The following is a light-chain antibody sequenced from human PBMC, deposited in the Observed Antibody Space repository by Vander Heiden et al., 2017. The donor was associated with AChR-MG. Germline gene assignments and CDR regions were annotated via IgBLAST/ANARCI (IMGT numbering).Light chain of an antibody. CDR2: AGS. J-gene: IGLJ1*01. CDR3: CSYAGSYTFV. CDR1: SSEVGGYNY. Sequence: QSALTQPRSVYGYPGQSVTISCTGTSSEVGGYNYVSWDQQHPAKAPKLMIYAGSKRPSGVPDRFSGSKSGNTASLTISGLQAEEEADYYCCSYAGSYTFVFGTGTKVTVL. V-gene: IGLV2-11*01.